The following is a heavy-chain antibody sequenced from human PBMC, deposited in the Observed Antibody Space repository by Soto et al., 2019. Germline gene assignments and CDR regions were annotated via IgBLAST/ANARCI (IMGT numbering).Heavy chain of an antibody. CDR3: ATRPTTVTTGVCRY. CDR1: GFTFSSYA. J-gene: IGHJ4*02. D-gene: IGHD4-4*01. V-gene: IGHV3-23*01. CDR2: ISGSGGST. Sequence: PGGSLRLSCAASGFTFSSYAMSWVRQAPGKGLEWVSAISGSGGSTYYADSVKGRFTISRDNSKNTLYLQMNSLRAEDTAVYFCATRPTTVTTGVCRYWGQRTRVTVAS.